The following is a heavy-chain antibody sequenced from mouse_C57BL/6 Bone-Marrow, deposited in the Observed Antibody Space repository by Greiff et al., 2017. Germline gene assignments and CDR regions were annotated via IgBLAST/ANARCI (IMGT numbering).Heavy chain of an antibody. CDR2: IYPSDSET. V-gene: IGHV1-61*01. Sequence: QVQLKQPGAELVRPGSSVKLSCKASGYTFTSYWMDWVKQRPGQGLEWIGNIYPSDSETHYNQKFKDKATLTVDKSSSTAYMQLSSLTSEDSAVYYCARSYRFDYWGQGTTRTVSS. CDR3: ARSYRFDY. D-gene: IGHD2-14*01. CDR1: GYTFTSYW. J-gene: IGHJ2*01.